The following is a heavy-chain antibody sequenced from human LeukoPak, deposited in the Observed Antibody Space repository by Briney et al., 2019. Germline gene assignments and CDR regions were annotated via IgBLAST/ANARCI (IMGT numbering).Heavy chain of an antibody. CDR2: ISSSSYI. D-gene: IGHD3-9*01. CDR1: GFTFSSYS. CDR3: ARDLYDILTGYYMDV. Sequence: PGGSLRLSCAASGFTFSSYSMNWVRQAPGKGLEWVSSISSSSYIYYADSVKGRFTISRDNAKNSLYPQMNSLRAEDTAVYYCARDLYDILTGYYMDVWGKGTTVTVSS. J-gene: IGHJ6*03. V-gene: IGHV3-21*01.